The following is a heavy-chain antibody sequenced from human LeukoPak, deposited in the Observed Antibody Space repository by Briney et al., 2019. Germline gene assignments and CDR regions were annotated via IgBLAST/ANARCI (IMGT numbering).Heavy chain of an antibody. J-gene: IGHJ4*02. CDR2: ISGSGGGT. D-gene: IGHD3-22*01. Sequence: GGSLRLSCAASGFTFSSYAMSWVRQAPGKGLEWVSAISGSGGGTYYADSVKGRFTISRDNSKNTLYLQMNSLRAEDTAVYYCAKGDYYDSSGYFDYWGQGTLVTVSS. V-gene: IGHV3-23*01. CDR3: AKGDYYDSSGYFDY. CDR1: GFTFSSYA.